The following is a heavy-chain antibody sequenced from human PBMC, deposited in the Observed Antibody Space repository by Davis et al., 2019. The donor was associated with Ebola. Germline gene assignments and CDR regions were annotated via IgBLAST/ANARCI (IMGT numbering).Heavy chain of an antibody. V-gene: IGHV3-13*01. CDR2: IGTAGDT. CDR1: GFTFSSYD. CDR3: ARDDILTGLSP. D-gene: IGHD3-9*01. J-gene: IGHJ5*02. Sequence: GGSLRLSCAASGFTFSSYDMHWVRQATGKGLEWVSAIGTAGDTYYPGSVKGRFTISRDNAKNSLYLQMNSLRAEDTAVYYCARDDILTGLSPWGQGTLVTVSS.